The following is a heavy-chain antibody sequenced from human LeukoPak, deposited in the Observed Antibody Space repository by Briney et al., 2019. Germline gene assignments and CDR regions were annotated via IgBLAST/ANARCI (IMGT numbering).Heavy chain of an antibody. Sequence: PSETLSLTCAVYGGSFSGYYWSWIRQPPGKGLEWIGEINHSGSTNYNPSLKSRVTISVDTSKNQFSLKLSSVTAADTAVYYCARGSWLVPAATSTLDYFDYWDQGTLVTVSS. D-gene: IGHD2-2*01. CDR1: GGSFSGYY. CDR3: ARGSWLVPAATSTLDYFDY. CDR2: INHSGST. J-gene: IGHJ4*02. V-gene: IGHV4-34*01.